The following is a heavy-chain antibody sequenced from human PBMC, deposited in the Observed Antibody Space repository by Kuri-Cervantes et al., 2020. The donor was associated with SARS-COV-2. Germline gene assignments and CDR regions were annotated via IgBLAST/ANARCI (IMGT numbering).Heavy chain of an antibody. CDR2: IYDDDTT. V-gene: IGHV3-53*01. D-gene: IGHD2-15*01. Sequence: GESLKISCAASGFTFSSYYMNWVRLAPGKRLEWVSIIYDDDTTDYADSVKGRFTISRDNSKNTLYLQMNNLRAEDTAVYYCATKDGVASTPWGPGTLVTVSS. CDR1: GFTFSSYY. CDR3: ATKDGVASTP. J-gene: IGHJ5*02.